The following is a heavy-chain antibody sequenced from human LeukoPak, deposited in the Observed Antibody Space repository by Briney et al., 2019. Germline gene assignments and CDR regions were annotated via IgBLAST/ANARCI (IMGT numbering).Heavy chain of an antibody. CDR1: GFTFSSYA. V-gene: IGHV3-64*04. D-gene: IGHD3-3*01. CDR3: ARAVRAHPPADF. CDR2: LTNSGDYT. J-gene: IGHJ4*02. Sequence: GGSLRLSCSASGFTFSSYAMHWVRQAPGKGLQYVSALTNSGDYTHYADSVKGRFTISRDNAKNTLYLHLDSLRAEDTGVYYCARAVRAHPPADFWGQGTLVTVSS.